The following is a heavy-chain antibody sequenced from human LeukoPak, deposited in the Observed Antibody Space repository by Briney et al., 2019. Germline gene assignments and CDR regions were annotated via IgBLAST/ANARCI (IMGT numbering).Heavy chain of an antibody. J-gene: IGHJ4*02. Sequence: GGSLRLSCAASGFTFSSYSMNWVRQAPGKGLEWASSISSSSSYIYYADSVKGRFTISRDNAKNSLYLQMNSLRAEDTAVYYCASPLCSGGSCYPYYFDYWGQGTLVTVSS. V-gene: IGHV3-21*01. CDR1: GFTFSSYS. CDR2: ISSSSSYI. D-gene: IGHD2-15*01. CDR3: ASPLCSGGSCYPYYFDY.